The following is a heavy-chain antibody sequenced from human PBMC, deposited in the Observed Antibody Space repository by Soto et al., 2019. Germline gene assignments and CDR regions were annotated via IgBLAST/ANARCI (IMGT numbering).Heavy chain of an antibody. Sequence: QITLKESGPTLVKPTQTLTLTYTFSGFSLSTSGVGVGWIRQPPGKALEWLALIYWNDDKRYSPSLKSRLTITKDTSKNQVVLTMTNMDPVDTATYYCAHRGYYYDSSGYTDYWGQGTLVTVSS. D-gene: IGHD3-22*01. CDR3: AHRGYYYDSSGYTDY. V-gene: IGHV2-5*01. CDR2: IYWNDDK. CDR1: GFSLSTSGVG. J-gene: IGHJ4*02.